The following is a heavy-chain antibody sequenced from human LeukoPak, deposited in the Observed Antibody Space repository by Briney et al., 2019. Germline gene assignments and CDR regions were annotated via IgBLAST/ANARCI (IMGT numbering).Heavy chain of an antibody. CDR3: ARASTVAGNHRPFDY. V-gene: IGHV1-2*02. J-gene: IGHJ4*02. D-gene: IGHD6-19*01. Sequence: GASVKVSCKASGYDFISYGFTWVRQAPGQDFEWMGWINPKSGGTEYAQKFQGRVTMTRDPSLSTAYMELSRLRSDDTAVFYCARASTVAGNHRPFDYWGQGTLVTVSS. CDR2: INPKSGGT. CDR1: GYDFISYG.